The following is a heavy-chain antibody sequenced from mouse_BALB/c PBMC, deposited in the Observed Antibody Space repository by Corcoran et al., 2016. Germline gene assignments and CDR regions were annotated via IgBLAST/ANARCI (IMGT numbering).Heavy chain of an antibody. D-gene: IGHD2-14*01. J-gene: IGHJ3*01. CDR1: GYTFSSYW. CDR2: ILPGSGST. Sequence: QVQLQQSGAELMKPGASVKISCKATGYTFSSYWIEWVKQRPGHGLEWIGEILPGSGSTNYNEKFKGKATFTADTSSNTAYMQLSSLTSEDSAVYYCGRADDRSRVAYWGQGTLVTVSA. V-gene: IGHV1-9*01. CDR3: GRADDRSRVAY.